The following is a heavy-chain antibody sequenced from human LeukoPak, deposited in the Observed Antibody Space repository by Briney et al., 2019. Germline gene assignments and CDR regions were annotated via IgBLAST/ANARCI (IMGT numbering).Heavy chain of an antibody. CDR1: GFTFSNYG. D-gene: IGHD1-1*01. Sequence: PGGSLRLSCAPSGFTFSNYGMHWVRQAPGKGLEWVAYIRFDGGQKYYGDSVRGRFTISRDNPNNMLYLQMNSLRAEDTAVYYCASGGYNILTASGYWGQGTLATVSS. CDR2: IRFDGGQK. J-gene: IGHJ4*02. CDR3: ASGGYNILTASGY. V-gene: IGHV3-30*02.